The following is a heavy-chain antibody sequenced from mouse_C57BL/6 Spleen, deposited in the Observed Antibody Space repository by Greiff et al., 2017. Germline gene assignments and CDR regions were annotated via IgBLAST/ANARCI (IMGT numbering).Heavy chain of an antibody. CDR3: TRGGAIVTTYYAMDY. J-gene: IGHJ4*01. Sequence: EVKLVESGAGLVKPGGSLKLSCAASGFTFSSYAMSWVRQTPEKRLEWVAYISSGGDYIYYADTVKGRFTISRDNARNTLYLQMSSLKSEDTAMYYCTRGGAIVTTYYAMDYWGQGTSVTVSS. V-gene: IGHV5-9-1*02. CDR1: GFTFSSYA. CDR2: ISSGGDYI. D-gene: IGHD2-5*01.